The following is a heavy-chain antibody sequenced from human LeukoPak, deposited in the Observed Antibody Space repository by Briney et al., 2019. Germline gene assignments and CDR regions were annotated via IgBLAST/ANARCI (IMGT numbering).Heavy chain of an antibody. V-gene: IGHV1-2*02. CDR1: GYTFTAYF. J-gene: IGHJ4*02. Sequence: ASVKVSCRASGYTFTAYFIYWVRQAPGQGLEWVGWINPSSGRTNSAQKFQGRVTMTRDTSITTAYMDLSRLTSDDTAVYYCARDRYGDGFAHFDYWGQGALVTVSS. CDR2: INPSSGRT. CDR3: ARDRYGDGFAHFDY. D-gene: IGHD5-24*01.